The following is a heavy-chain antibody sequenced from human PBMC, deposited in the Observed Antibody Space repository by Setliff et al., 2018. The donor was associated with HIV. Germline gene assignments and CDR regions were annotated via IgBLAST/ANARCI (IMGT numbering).Heavy chain of an antibody. CDR2: IRHKAVGYTT. CDR3: VRDSGYYSFDF. Sequence: GSLRLSCAASGFSFSDHRMVWVRLGPGKGLEWIGRIRHKAVGYTTEYAPSVRGRFTVSRDDSKNSLYLQMTSLKTEDTAVYYCVRDSGYYSFDFWGQGTLVTVSS. D-gene: IGHD5-12*01. V-gene: IGHV3-72*01. CDR1: GFSFSDHR. J-gene: IGHJ4*02.